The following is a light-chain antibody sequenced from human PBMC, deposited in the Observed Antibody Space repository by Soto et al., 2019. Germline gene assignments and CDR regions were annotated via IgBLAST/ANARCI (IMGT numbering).Light chain of an antibody. J-gene: IGKJ1*01. CDR2: AAS. Sequence: DIQMTQSPSSLSASVGDTVTITCRASQGIIDYLAWYQQRPGKVPNLLIYAASTLQTGVPSRFSGSGAGTDVTLTISSLQPEDVATYCRQKYDSAPQPFGPGTKVEIK. CDR1: QGIIDY. CDR3: QKYDSAPQP. V-gene: IGKV1-27*01.